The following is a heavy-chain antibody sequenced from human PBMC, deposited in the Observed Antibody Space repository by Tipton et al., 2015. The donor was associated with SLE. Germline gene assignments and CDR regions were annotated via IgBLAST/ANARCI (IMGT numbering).Heavy chain of an antibody. CDR1: GGSLSDYY. J-gene: IGHJ4*02. D-gene: IGHD6-19*01. CDR3: ARERPAVVDY. Sequence: LRLSCAVYGGSLSDYYWSWIRQPPGKGLEWIGSIYYSGSTYFNPSLKSRVTISVDTSKNQFSLKLSSVTAADTAVYYCARERPAVVDYWGQGTLVTVSS. CDR2: IYYSGST. V-gene: IGHV4-34*01.